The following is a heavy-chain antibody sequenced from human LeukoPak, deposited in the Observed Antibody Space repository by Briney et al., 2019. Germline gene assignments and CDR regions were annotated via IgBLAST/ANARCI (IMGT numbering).Heavy chain of an antibody. CDR2: INDIGNT. Sequence: KPSETLSLTCAVYGGSFSGYYWSWIRQPPGKGLEWIGEINDIGNTNYDPSLRSRVTISVDTSKNQFSLSLTSATAADTAVYFCARLGSVGCYNYQYMDIWGNGTTVTVSS. CDR3: ARLGSVGCYNYQYMDI. D-gene: IGHD3-10*01. J-gene: IGHJ6*03. V-gene: IGHV4-34*01. CDR1: GGSFSGYY.